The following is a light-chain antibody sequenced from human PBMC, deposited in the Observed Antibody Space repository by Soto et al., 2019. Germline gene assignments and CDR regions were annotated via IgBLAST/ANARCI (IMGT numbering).Light chain of an antibody. CDR1: SSNIGSNF. J-gene: IGLJ3*02. CDR2: DNN. CDR3: GTWNSALRARV. V-gene: IGLV1-51*01. Sequence: QAVVTQPPSVSAAPGQRVTISCSGSSSNIGSNFVSWYKQSPGTAPKLLIYDNNKRPSGIPDRFTGSKSGTSATLGITGLQPGDEAVYYCGTWNSALRARVFGGGTQLTVL.